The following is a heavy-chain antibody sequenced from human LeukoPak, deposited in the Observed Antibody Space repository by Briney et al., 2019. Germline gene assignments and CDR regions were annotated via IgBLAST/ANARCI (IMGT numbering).Heavy chain of an antibody. V-gene: IGHV4-59*08. D-gene: IGHD3-10*01. CDR2: IYYSGST. CDR1: GGSISSYY. Sequence: PSETLSLTCTVSGGSISSYYWSWIRQLPGKGLEWIGYIYYSGSTNYNPSLKSRVTISVDTSKNQFSLKLSSVTAADTAVYYCASRYYYGSGSPPLGYYYYYMDVWGKGTTVTLSS. J-gene: IGHJ6*03. CDR3: ASRYYYGSGSPPLGYYYYYMDV.